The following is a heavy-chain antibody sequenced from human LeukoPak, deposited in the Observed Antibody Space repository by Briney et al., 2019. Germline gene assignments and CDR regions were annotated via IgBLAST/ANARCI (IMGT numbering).Heavy chain of an antibody. CDR3: ARDASALY. V-gene: IGHV3-7*01. CDR1: GFTFSSYS. CDR2: IKPDGSEK. Sequence: GGSLRLSCAASGFTFSSYSMNWVRQAPGKGLEWVASIKPDGSEKYYLDSVKGRFTISRDNARDSLYLQMNSLRDDDTSVYFCARDASALYWGRGTLVTVSS. J-gene: IGHJ4*02. D-gene: IGHD6-19*01.